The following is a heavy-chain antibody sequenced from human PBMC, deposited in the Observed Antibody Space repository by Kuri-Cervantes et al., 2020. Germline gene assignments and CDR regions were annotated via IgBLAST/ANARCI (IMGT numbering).Heavy chain of an antibody. Sequence: SETLSLTCTVSGGSISSYYWSWVRQPPGKGLEWIGEIYHSGSTNYNPSLKSRVTISVDKSKNQFSLKLSSVTAADTAVYYCASFSLIVGASGSGYWFDPWGQGTRVTVSS. V-gene: IGHV4-59*12. J-gene: IGHJ5*02. CDR1: GGSISSYY. CDR2: IYHSGST. D-gene: IGHD1-26*01. CDR3: ASFSLIVGASGSGYWFDP.